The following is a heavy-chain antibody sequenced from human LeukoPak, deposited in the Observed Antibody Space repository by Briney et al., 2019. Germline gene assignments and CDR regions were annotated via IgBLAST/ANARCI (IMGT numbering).Heavy chain of an antibody. D-gene: IGHD2-2*01. CDR1: GYTFTSYH. CDR2: INPSGGST. J-gene: IGHJ3*02. Sequence: ASVKVSCKASGYTFTSYHMHWVRQAPGQGLEWMGVINPSGGSTSYAQKFQGRVTMTRDTSTSTVYMELSSLRSEDTAVYYCARSPAAYDAFDTWGQGTMVTVSS. V-gene: IGHV1-46*03. CDR3: ARSPAAYDAFDT.